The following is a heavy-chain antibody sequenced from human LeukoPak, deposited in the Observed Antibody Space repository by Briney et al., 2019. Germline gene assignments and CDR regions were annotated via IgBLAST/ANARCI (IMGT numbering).Heavy chain of an antibody. V-gene: IGHV6-1*01. CDR2: TYYRYYFFD. Sequence: SQTLSLTCAISVDSVSRSTANWNWFRQSPSRGLEGLGRTYYRYYFFDHFALSVKGRITINAYTTKNEFSLHLNSVTLDDMAVYFCAREPQELSYFDYWGQGIRVSVS. J-gene: IGHJ4*02. CDR1: VDSVSRSTAN. D-gene: IGHD2/OR15-2a*01. CDR3: AREPQELSYFDY.